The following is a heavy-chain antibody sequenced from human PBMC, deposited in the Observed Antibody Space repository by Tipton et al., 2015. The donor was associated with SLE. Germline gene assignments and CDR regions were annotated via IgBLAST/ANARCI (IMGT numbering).Heavy chain of an antibody. V-gene: IGHV4-61*09. CDR2: IYTSGST. CDR1: GGSISSGSYY. CDR3: ARFWGPNSWYFDY. J-gene: IGHJ4*02. D-gene: IGHD6-13*01. Sequence: TLSLTCTVSGGSISSGSYYWSWIRQPAGKGLEWIGHIYTSGSTNYNPSLKSRVTISVGTSKKQFSLKLSSVTAADTAVYYCARFWGPNSWYFDYWGQGTLVTVSS.